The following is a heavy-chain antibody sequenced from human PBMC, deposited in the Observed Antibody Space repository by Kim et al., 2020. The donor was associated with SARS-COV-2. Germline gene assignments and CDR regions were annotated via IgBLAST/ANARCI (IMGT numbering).Heavy chain of an antibody. Sequence: GGSLRLSCAASGFTFSTHAMTWVRQAPGKGLEWVSGISGSGGSTYNADSVKGRFTVSRDNSKNTLYLQMNSLRVEDTAVYYCTKDGAEKPGIAVAGIGPFDYWGQGTLVTVSS. D-gene: IGHD6-19*01. CDR3: TKDGAEKPGIAVAGIGPFDY. J-gene: IGHJ4*02. CDR2: ISGSGGST. V-gene: IGHV3-23*01. CDR1: GFTFSTHA.